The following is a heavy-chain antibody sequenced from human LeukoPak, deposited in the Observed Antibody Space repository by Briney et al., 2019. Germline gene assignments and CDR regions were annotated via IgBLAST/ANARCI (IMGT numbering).Heavy chain of an antibody. D-gene: IGHD4-17*01. Sequence: GGSLRLSCAASGFTFSSYGMHWVRQAPGKGLEWVAFIRYDGSNKYYADSVKGRFTISRDNSKNTLYLQMNSLRAEDTAVYYCAXDFXYGDYVVGMDVWGQGTTVTVSS. CDR1: GFTFSSYG. V-gene: IGHV3-30*02. J-gene: IGHJ6*02. CDR2: IRYDGSNK. CDR3: AXDFXYGDYVVGMDV.